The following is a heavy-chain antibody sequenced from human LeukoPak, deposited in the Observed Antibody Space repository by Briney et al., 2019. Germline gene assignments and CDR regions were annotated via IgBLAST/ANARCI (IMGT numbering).Heavy chain of an antibody. V-gene: IGHV3-30-3*01. CDR2: ISYDLNTK. J-gene: IGHJ4*02. CDR3: ARLQEVFDY. CDR1: GFTFTTFT. Sequence: GGSLRLSCATSGFTFTTFTMHWVRQAPGKGLEWVTVISYDLNTKYYADSVKGRFTISRDNSKNTLYLQMNSLRPEDTAVYYCARLQEVFDYWGQGTLVTVSS.